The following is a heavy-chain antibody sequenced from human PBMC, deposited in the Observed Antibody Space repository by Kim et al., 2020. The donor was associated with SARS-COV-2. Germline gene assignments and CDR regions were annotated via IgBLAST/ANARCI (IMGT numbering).Heavy chain of an antibody. CDR3: ARDLQYDFWSGYDPNYGMDV. Sequence: GGSLRLSCAASGFTFSSYAMHWVRQAPGKGLEWVAVISYDGSNKYYADSVKGRFTISRDNSKNTLYLQMNSLRAEDTAVYYCARDLQYDFWSGYDPNYGMDVWGQGTTVTVSS. J-gene: IGHJ6*02. V-gene: IGHV3-30-3*01. D-gene: IGHD3-3*01. CDR2: ISYDGSNK. CDR1: GFTFSSYA.